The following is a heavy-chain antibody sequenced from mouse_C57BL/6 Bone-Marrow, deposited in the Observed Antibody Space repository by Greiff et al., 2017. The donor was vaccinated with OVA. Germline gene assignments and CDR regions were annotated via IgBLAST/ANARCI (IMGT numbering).Heavy chain of an antibody. CDR1: GFTFSSYA. CDR2: ISDGGSYT. V-gene: IGHV5-4*01. J-gene: IGHJ2*01. CDR3: ARDLLEDFDY. D-gene: IGHD2-14*01. Sequence: EVKLMESGGGLVKPGGSLKLSCAASGFTFSSYAMSWVRQTPEKRLEWVATISDGGSYTYYPDNVKGRFTISRDNAKNNLYLQMSHLKSEDTAMYYCARDLLEDFDYWGQGTTLTVSS.